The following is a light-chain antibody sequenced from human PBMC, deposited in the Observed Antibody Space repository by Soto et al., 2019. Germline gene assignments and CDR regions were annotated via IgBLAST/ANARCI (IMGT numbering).Light chain of an antibody. J-gene: IGLJ1*01. V-gene: IGLV2-18*01. Sequence: QSALTQPPSVSGSPGQSVTISCTGTSSDVGSYNRVSWYQQPPGPAPKLMVYEVSNRPSGVPDRFSGSKSGNTACLTISGLQAEEEADDYCSLYTSSSTDVFGTGTKLTVL. CDR2: EVS. CDR3: SLYTSSSTDV. CDR1: SSDVGSYNR.